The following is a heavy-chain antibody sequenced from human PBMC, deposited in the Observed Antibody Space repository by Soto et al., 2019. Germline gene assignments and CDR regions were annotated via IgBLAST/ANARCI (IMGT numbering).Heavy chain of an antibody. CDR2: INHSGST. J-gene: IGHJ5*02. Sequence: SETLSLTCAVYGGSFSGYYWSWIRQPPGKGLEWIGEINHSGSTNYNPSLKSRVTISVDTSKHQFSLKLSSVTAADTAVYYCARGIPGAADTNWFDPWGQGTLVTVSS. CDR3: ARGIPGAADTNWFDP. CDR1: GGSFSGYY. V-gene: IGHV4-34*01. D-gene: IGHD1-26*01.